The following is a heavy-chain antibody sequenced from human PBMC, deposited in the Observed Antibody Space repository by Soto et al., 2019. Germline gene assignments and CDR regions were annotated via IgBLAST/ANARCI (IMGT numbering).Heavy chain of an antibody. CDR2: ISYDGSNK. CDR1: GFTFSSYA. Sequence: QVQLVESGGGVVQPGRSLRLSCAASGFTFSSYAMHWVRQAPGKGLEWVAVISYDGSNKYYADSVKGRFTISRDNSKNTLYLQMNSLRAEDTAVYYCASTWARSGLGDYYYYYGMDVWGQGTTVTVSS. D-gene: IGHD3-10*01. V-gene: IGHV3-30-3*01. CDR3: ASTWARSGLGDYYYYYGMDV. J-gene: IGHJ6*02.